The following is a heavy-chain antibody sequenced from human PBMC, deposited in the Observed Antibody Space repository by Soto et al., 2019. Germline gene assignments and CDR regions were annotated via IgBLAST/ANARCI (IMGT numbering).Heavy chain of an antibody. CDR1: GYTFTSYG. D-gene: IGHD6-19*01. J-gene: IGHJ4*01. CDR3: ARDLAVALIDY. Sequence: QVQLVESGAEVKKPGASVKVSCKASGYTFTSYGISWGRQAPGQGLEWMGWSSAYNGNTKYAQKLQGRVTMTTDTATSTAYMELRRLRSDDTAVDYCARDLAVALIDYWGHGTLVTVSS. V-gene: IGHV1-18*01. CDR2: SSAYNGNT.